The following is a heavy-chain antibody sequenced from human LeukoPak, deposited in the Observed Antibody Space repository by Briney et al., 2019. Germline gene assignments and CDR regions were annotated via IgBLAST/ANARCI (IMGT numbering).Heavy chain of an antibody. CDR3: ASCHYDILTGYYSHFDY. V-gene: IGHV4-59*08. D-gene: IGHD3-9*01. CDR1: GGSISSYY. CDR2: IYYSGST. J-gene: IGHJ4*02. Sequence: PSETLSLTCTVSGGSISSYYWSWIRQPPGKGLEWIGYIYYSGSTNYNPSLKSRVTISVDTSKNQFSLKLSSVTAADTAVYYCASCHYDILTGYYSHFDYWGQGTLVTVSS.